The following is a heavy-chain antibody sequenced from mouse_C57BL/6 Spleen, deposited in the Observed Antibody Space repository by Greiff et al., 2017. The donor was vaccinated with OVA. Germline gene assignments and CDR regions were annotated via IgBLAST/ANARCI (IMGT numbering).Heavy chain of an antibody. CDR2: IYPSDSEN. Sequence: QVQLQQPGAELVRPGSSVKLSCKASGYTFTSYWMDWVKQRPGQGLEWIGNIYPSDSENHYNQKFKDKATLTVDKSSRTAYMQLSSLTSEDSAVYYCARSRTTVPIYFDYWGQGTTLTVSS. CDR1: GYTFTSYW. J-gene: IGHJ2*01. CDR3: ARSRTTVPIYFDY. V-gene: IGHV1-61*01. D-gene: IGHD1-1*01.